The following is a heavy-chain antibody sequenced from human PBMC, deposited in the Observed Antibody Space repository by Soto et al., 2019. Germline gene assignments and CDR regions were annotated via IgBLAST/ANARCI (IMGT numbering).Heavy chain of an antibody. V-gene: IGHV3-20*04. D-gene: IGHD6-13*01. J-gene: IGHJ5*02. CDR3: ARVGSSSWYGSGITYSWFDP. Sequence: EVQLVESGGGVVRPGGSLRLSCAASGFTFDDYGMSWVRQAPGKGLEWVSGINWNGGSTGYADSVKGRFTISRDNAKNSLYLKMNSLRAEDTALYYCARVGSSSWYGSGITYSWFDPWGQGTLVTVSS. CDR1: GFTFDDYG. CDR2: INWNGGST.